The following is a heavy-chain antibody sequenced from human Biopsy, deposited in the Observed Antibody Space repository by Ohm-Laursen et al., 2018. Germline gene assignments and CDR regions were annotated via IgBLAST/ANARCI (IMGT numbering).Heavy chain of an antibody. J-gene: IGHJ5*02. CDR2: IFYSGIT. CDR1: GGSVSSNVAY. Sequence: SDTLSLTCTVSGGSVSSNVAYWAWIRQPPRKGLESIGSIFYSGITYYNPSLESRVTMSVDTSKNQFSLNLTSVTAADTAVYYCARHPTGFWFDPWGQGTLVIVSS. CDR3: ARHPTGFWFDP. V-gene: IGHV4-39*01.